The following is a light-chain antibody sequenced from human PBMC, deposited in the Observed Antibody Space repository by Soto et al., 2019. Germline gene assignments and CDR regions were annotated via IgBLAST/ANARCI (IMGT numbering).Light chain of an antibody. CDR1: SSDVANYNY. V-gene: IGLV2-14*03. CDR3: SSYTSSSTVL. J-gene: IGLJ2*01. Sequence: QSALTQPASVSGSPGQSITISCTGISSDVANYNYDYVSWYQHHPGKAPKLLIYDVYYRPSGVSNRFSGSKSGNTASLAISGLQADDEADYYCSSYTSSSTVLFGGGAKLTVL. CDR2: DVY.